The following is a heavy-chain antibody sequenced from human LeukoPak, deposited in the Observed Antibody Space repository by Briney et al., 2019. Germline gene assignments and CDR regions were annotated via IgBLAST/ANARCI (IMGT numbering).Heavy chain of an antibody. CDR1: GGSISSSSYY. J-gene: IGHJ4*02. D-gene: IGHD4-17*01. CDR3: ARADYGDYQYYFDY. CDR2: IYYSGST. V-gene: IGHV4-39*01. Sequence: SETLSLTCTVSGGSISSSSYYWGWIRQPPGKGLEWIGSIYYSGSTYYNPSLKSRVTISVDTSKNQFSLKLSSVTAADTAVYYCARADYGDYQYYFDYRGQGTLVTVSS.